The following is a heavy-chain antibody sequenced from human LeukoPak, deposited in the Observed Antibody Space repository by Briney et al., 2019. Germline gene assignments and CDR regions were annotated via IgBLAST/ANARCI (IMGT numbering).Heavy chain of an antibody. Sequence: ASVKVSCKASGYTFTDYYMHWVRQAPGQGLEWMGWINPNNGGTTYAQKFQGRVTMTRDTSISTAYMELGRLTSDDTAMYFCLRDLTYGGISSPNCWGQGTLVTVSS. J-gene: IGHJ4*02. V-gene: IGHV1-2*02. CDR2: INPNNGGT. CDR1: GYTFTDYY. CDR3: LRDLTYGGISSPNC. D-gene: IGHD4/OR15-4a*01.